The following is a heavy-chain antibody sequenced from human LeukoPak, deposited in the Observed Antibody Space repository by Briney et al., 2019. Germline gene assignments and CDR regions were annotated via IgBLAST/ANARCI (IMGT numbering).Heavy chain of an antibody. CDR2: SGST. Sequence: PSETLSLTCTVSGYSISSGYYWGWIRQPPGKGLEWIGSGSTYYNPSLKSRVTISVDTSKNQFSLKLSSVTAADTAVYYCARLRITIFGVVTPSDAFDIWGQGTMVTVSS. V-gene: IGHV4-38-2*02. J-gene: IGHJ3*02. D-gene: IGHD3-3*01. CDR3: ARLRITIFGVVTPSDAFDI. CDR1: GYSISSGYY.